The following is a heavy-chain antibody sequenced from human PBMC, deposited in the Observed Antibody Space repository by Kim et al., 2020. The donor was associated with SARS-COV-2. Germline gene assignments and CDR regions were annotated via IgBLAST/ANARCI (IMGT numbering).Heavy chain of an antibody. V-gene: IGHV3-30*01. D-gene: IGHD1-26*01. CDR3: AREGLRWELFRTFDY. Sequence: DSVKGRFTISRDNSKNTLYLQMNSLRAEDTAVYYCAREGLRWELFRTFDYWGQGTLVTVSS. J-gene: IGHJ4*02.